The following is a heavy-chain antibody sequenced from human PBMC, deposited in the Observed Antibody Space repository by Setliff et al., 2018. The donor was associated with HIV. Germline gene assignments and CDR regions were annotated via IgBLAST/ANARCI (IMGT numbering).Heavy chain of an antibody. D-gene: IGHD2-2*01. V-gene: IGHV4-59*08. Sequence: LSLTCTVSGGSISSHYWSWIRQPPGKGLEWIGYIYYSGSTNYNPSLKSRVTISVDTSKNQVSLRLSSVTAADTGVYYCARHRDPPGTSWIFYYYYMDLWGGGTTVTVSS. CDR1: GGSISSHY. J-gene: IGHJ6*03. CDR2: IYYSGST. CDR3: ARHRDPPGTSWIFYYYYMDL.